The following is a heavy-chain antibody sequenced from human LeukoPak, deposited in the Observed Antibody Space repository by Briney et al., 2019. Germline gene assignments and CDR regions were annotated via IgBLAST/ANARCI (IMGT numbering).Heavy chain of an antibody. J-gene: IGHJ4*02. Sequence: GGSLRLSCAASGFTFSSYAMSWVRQAPGEGLEWVSAISAGGGTTYYVASVKGRFTISRDKSTSTLYLQMNSLSVEDTALYYCAKERDGGSTTRPKGFDYWGQGTPVTVSS. D-gene: IGHD1-14*01. V-gene: IGHV3-23*01. CDR3: AKERDGGSTTRPKGFDY. CDR2: ISAGGGTT. CDR1: GFTFSSYA.